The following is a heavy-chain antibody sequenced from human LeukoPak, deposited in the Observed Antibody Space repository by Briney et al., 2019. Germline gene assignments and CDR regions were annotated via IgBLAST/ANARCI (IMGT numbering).Heavy chain of an antibody. CDR1: GFTFSSYW. J-gene: IGHJ6*02. Sequence: PGGSLRLSCAASGFTFSSYWMHWVRQAPGEGLVWVPRINSDGSSTSYADSVKGRFTISRDNSKNTLYLQMNSLRAEDTAVYYCARDLRRGGDCYTPDYYYGMDVWGQGTTVTVSS. CDR3: ARDLRRGGDCYTPDYYYGMDV. V-gene: IGHV3-74*01. D-gene: IGHD2-21*02. CDR2: INSDGSST.